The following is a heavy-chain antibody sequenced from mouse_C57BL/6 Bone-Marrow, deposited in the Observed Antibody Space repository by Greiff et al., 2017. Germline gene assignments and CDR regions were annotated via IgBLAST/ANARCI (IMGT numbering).Heavy chain of an antibody. Sequence: EVKLMESGGGLVKPGGSLKLSCAASGFTFSSYAMSWVRQTPEKRLEWVATISDGGSYTYYPDNVKGRFTISRDNAKNNLYLQMSHLKSEDTAMYYCARDGMTLLYWYFDVWGTGTTVTVSS. D-gene: IGHD2-1*01. CDR2: ISDGGSYT. CDR1: GFTFSSYA. V-gene: IGHV5-4*01. J-gene: IGHJ1*03. CDR3: ARDGMTLLYWYFDV.